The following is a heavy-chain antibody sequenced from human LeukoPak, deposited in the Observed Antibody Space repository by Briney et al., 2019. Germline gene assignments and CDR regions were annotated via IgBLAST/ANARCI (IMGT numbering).Heavy chain of an antibody. V-gene: IGHV1-69*04. CDR2: IIPILGIA. CDR1: GGTFSSYA. D-gene: IGHD6-13*01. CDR3: ARMLQDSSSWDYYYGMDV. J-gene: IGHJ6*02. Sequence: ASVKVSCKASGGTFSSYAISWVRQAPGQGLEWMGRIIPILGIANYAQKFQGRVTITADKSTSTAYKELSSLRSEDTAVYYCARMLQDSSSWDYYYGMDVWGQGTTVTVSS.